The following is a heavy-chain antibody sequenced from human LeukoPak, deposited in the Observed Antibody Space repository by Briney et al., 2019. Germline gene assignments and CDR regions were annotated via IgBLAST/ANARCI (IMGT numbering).Heavy chain of an antibody. CDR3: ARDRPTGRSRGVVVQ. D-gene: IGHD2-15*01. J-gene: IGHJ4*02. CDR1: GFTFDTYA. CDR2: ISSGGTYI. Sequence: GGSLRLSCAASGFTFDTYAMTWVRQAPGEGLEWVSSISSGGTYIYYAESVRGRSTISRDNTKNFLYLQLSTLRVEDTAVYYCARDRPTGRSRGVVVQWGQGTLVTVSS. V-gene: IGHV3-21*01.